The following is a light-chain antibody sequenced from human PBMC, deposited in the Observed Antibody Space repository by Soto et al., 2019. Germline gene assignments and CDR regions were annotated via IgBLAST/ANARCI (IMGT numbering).Light chain of an antibody. CDR1: QSVTSNY. CDR3: QQYRSSPPVYT. Sequence: EIVLTQSPGTLSLSPGERATLSCRTSQSVTSNYLAWYQQKPGQAPRLLIYGASSRATGIPDRFSGSGSGTDFTLTISRLEPEDFEVYYCQQYRSSPPVYTFGQGTKLVIK. V-gene: IGKV3-20*01. CDR2: GAS. J-gene: IGKJ2*01.